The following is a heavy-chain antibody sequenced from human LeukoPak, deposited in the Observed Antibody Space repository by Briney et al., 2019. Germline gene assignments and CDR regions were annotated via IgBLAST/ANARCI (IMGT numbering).Heavy chain of an antibody. V-gene: IGHV4-34*01. CDR2: INHSGST. Sequence: SETLSLTCAVYGGSFSGYYWSWIRQPPGKGLEWIGEINHSGSTNYNPSLKSRVTISVDTSKNQFSLKLSSVTAADTAVYYCARANYGDYDGKDYWGQGTLVTVSS. CDR1: GGSFSGYY. D-gene: IGHD4-17*01. J-gene: IGHJ4*02. CDR3: ARANYGDYDGKDY.